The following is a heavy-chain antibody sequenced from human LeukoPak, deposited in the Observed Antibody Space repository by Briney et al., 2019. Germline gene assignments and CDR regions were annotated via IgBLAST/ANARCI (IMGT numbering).Heavy chain of an antibody. V-gene: IGHV3-23*01. CDR2: ISDGVSTT. Sequence: GGSLSLTCAASGFTFSSYAMSWVRQAPGKGLEWVSTISDGVSTTYYADSVKGRFTISRDISQNTLYLQMNSLRAEDTAAYYCAKDHGFYSRCWNPHFDCLGRGTLVTVSS. CDR1: GFTFSSYA. D-gene: IGHD6-13*01. J-gene: IGHJ4*02. CDR3: AKDHGFYSRCWNPHFDC.